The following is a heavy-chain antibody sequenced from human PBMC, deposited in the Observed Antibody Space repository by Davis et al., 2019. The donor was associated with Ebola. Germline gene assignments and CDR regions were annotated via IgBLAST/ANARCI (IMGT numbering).Heavy chain of an antibody. CDR3: ARSYIHYYDSSGYDFTIDY. CDR1: GGSISSYY. CDR2: IYYTGST. D-gene: IGHD3-22*01. V-gene: IGHV4-59*01. J-gene: IGHJ4*02. Sequence: MPSETLSLTCTVSGGSISSYYWSWIRQPPGKGLEWIGYIYYTGSTNSNPSLKSRVTISVDTSKNQFSLKLSSVTAADTAVYYCARSYIHYYDSSGYDFTIDYWGQGTLVTVSS.